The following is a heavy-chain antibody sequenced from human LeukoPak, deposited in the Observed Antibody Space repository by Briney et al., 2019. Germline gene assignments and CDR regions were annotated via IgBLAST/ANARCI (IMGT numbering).Heavy chain of an antibody. D-gene: IGHD3-22*01. V-gene: IGHV1-24*01. CDR2: FNPVDGET. CDR3: ARSSGIWGEFDY. Sequence: ASVKVSCKVSGYTLTELSMHWVRQAPGKGLEWMGGFNPVDGETIYAQKFQGRVTMTEDTSTDTAYMELSSLRSEDTAVYYCARSSGIWGEFDYWGQGTLVTVSS. J-gene: IGHJ4*02. CDR1: GYTLTELS.